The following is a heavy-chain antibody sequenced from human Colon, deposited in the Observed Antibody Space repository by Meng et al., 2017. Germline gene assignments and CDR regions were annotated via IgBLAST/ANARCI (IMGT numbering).Heavy chain of an antibody. J-gene: IGHJ4*02. CDR2: IYTGGST. Sequence: SETLSLTCTVSGGSISSYYWSWIRQPAGKGLEWVGRIYTGGSTNYNPSLKSRVTMSVDTSKNQFSLTLCSVTAADTAVYYCARAGYVRSGYYFDYWGQGTLVTVSS. CDR1: GGSISSYY. CDR3: ARAGYVRSGYYFDY. V-gene: IGHV4-4*07. D-gene: IGHD3-22*01.